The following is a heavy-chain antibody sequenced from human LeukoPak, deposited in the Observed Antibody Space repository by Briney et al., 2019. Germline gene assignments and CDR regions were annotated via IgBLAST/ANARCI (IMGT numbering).Heavy chain of an antibody. J-gene: IGHJ4*02. Sequence: GASVKVSCKASGYTFTGYYMHWVRQAPGQGLKGVGWNNPNSGGTNYAQKFQGRVTITTDESTSTAYMELSSLRSEDTAVYYCARGSGGYYEYYFDYWGQGTLVTVSS. CDR2: NNPNSGGT. CDR1: GYTFTGYY. V-gene: IGHV1-2*02. CDR3: ARGSGGYYEYYFDY. D-gene: IGHD3-3*01.